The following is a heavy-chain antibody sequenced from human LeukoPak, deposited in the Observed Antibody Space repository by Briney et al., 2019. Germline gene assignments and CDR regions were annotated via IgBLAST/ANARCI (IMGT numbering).Heavy chain of an antibody. V-gene: IGHV3-21*01. CDR2: ITSSSGYI. CDR1: GFSFSSYS. Sequence: GGSLRLSCAASGFSFSSYSMHWVRQAPGRGLAWVSSITSSSGYIYYADAVRGRFTISRDNAMNSLYLQMSSLRAEDTAVYYGAREVIAAATFDSWGQGTLVTVSS. J-gene: IGHJ4*02. D-gene: IGHD6-13*01. CDR3: AREVIAAATFDS.